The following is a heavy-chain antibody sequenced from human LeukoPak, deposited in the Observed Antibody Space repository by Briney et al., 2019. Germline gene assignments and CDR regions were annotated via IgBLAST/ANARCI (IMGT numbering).Heavy chain of an antibody. J-gene: IGHJ5*02. D-gene: IGHD2-2*01. CDR2: TYYSGST. Sequence: PSETLSLTCTVSGGSISSSTYYWGWIRQPPGKGLEWIGTTYYSGSTYYNPSLKSRVTISVDTSKNQFSLNLTSVTAADTAVYYCARIHCSSTTCYFPNWFDPWGQGTLVTVSS. CDR1: GGSISSSTYY. V-gene: IGHV4-39*01. CDR3: ARIHCSSTTCYFPNWFDP.